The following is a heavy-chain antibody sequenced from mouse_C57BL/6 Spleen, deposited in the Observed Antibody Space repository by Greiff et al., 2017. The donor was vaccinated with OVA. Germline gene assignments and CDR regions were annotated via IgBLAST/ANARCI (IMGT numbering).Heavy chain of an antibody. CDR2: ILTGSGST. CDR3: ARQVRTDYYDSSDYAMDY. CDR1: GYTFTGYW. V-gene: IGHV1-9*01. Sequence: QVQLKQSGAELMKPGASVKLSCTATGYTFTGYWIEWVKQRPGHGLEWIGEILTGSGSTNYNEKFKGKATFTADTSSNTAYMQLSSLTTEDSAIYYWARQVRTDYYDSSDYAMDYWGQGTSVTVSS. D-gene: IGHD1-1*01. J-gene: IGHJ4*01.